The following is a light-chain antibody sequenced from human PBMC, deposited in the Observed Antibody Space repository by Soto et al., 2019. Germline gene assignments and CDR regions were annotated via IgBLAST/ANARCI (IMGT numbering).Light chain of an antibody. CDR1: QSVFSS. Sequence: EIVLTQSPVTLSLSPGERATLSCRASQSVFSSLAWYQQKPGQAPRLLIYDASTRATAIPARFRGSGSGTDFTLTISRLEPEDFAVYYCHQRSNWPLTFGGGTKVEVK. J-gene: IGKJ4*01. V-gene: IGKV3-11*01. CDR2: DAS. CDR3: HQRSNWPLT.